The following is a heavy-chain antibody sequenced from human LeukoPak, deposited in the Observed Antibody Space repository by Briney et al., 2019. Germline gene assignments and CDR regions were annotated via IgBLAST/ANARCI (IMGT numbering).Heavy chain of an antibody. CDR1: GFTFNNYA. CDR2: ISWNSGSI. V-gene: IGHV3-9*01. J-gene: IGHJ4*02. CDR3: AKDWFGELLYTFDY. D-gene: IGHD3-10*01. Sequence: PGGSLRLSCAASGFTFNNYAMTWVRQSPGKGLEWVSGISWNSGSIGYADSVKGRFTISRDNAKNSLYLQMNSLRAEDTALYYCAKDWFGELLYTFDYWGQGTLVTVSS.